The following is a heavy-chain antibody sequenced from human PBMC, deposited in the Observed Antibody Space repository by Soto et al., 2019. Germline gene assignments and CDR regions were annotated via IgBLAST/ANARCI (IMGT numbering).Heavy chain of an antibody. CDR3: ARYIVATTYYFDY. V-gene: IGHV4-31*03. CDR1: GGSISSGGYY. J-gene: IGHJ4*02. D-gene: IGHD5-12*01. Sequence: QVQLQESGPGLVKPSQTLSLTCTVSGGSISSGGYYWSWIRQHPGKGREWMGYIYYSGSTYYNPSLKSRITISVDTSKNQFSLKLRSVTAADTAVYYCARYIVATTYYFDYWGQGTLVTVSS. CDR2: IYYSGST.